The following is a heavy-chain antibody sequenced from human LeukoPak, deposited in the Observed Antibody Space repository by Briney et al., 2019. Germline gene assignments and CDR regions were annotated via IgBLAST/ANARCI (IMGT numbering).Heavy chain of an antibody. D-gene: IGHD3-10*01. CDR1: GGPIRGSNYS. V-gene: IGHV4-39*07. CDR3: VRDDALVRGPIARNWFDP. Sequence: SETLSLTCSVSGGPIRGSNYSRDSIRQTPVEGLEWIGGCCYSVCAYYNRSGNSRVTLSVDTSKNEFYLTVSSGNGAVCVVYYCVRDDALVRGPIARNWFDPWRQGGLVSVCS. CDR2: CCYSVCA. J-gene: IGHJ5*02.